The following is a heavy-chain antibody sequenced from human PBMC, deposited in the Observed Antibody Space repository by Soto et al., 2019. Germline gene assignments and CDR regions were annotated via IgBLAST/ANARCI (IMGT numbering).Heavy chain of an antibody. V-gene: IGHV1-69*02. CDR2: IIPILGIA. CDR1: GGTFSSYT. CDR3: ARGVGYCSSTSCYYYYGMDV. J-gene: IGHJ6*02. Sequence: QVQLVQSGAEVKKPGSPVKVSCKASGGTFSSYTISWVRQAPGQGLEWMGRIIPILGIANYAQKFQGRVTITADKSTSTAYMELSSLRSEDPAVYYCARGVGYCSSTSCYYYYGMDVWGQGTTVTVSS. D-gene: IGHD2-2*01.